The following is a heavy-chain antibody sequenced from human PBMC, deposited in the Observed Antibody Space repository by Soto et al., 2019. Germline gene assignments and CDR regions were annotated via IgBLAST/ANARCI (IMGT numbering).Heavy chain of an antibody. CDR1: GLTVSRTQ. J-gene: IGHJ4*02. Sequence: PGGALRVSCAVSGLTVSRTQMSWVRQAPGKWLQWVSVIYSGGSTYYANAVKGRFTISRDISENTVYLELDKLTVDDTAVYYCARAREPEYSSSIFFDYWGRGTLVTVSS. V-gene: IGHV3-53*01. D-gene: IGHD6-6*01. CDR2: IYSGGST. CDR3: ARAREPEYSSSIFFDY.